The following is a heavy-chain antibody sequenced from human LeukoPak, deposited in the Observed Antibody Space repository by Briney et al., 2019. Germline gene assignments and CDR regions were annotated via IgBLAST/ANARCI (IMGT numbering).Heavy chain of an antibody. V-gene: IGHV3-48*03. D-gene: IGHD1-26*01. CDR3: ARNLVGATN. CDR1: GVTFRSNE. CDR2: ISSSGSSI. Sequence: SLRLSCAASGVTFRSNEMKWVRHAPRQGPEWVSYISSSGSSIYYADSVKGRFTISRDNAKNSLYLQINSLRAEDTAVYYCARNLVGATNWGQGTLVTVSS. J-gene: IGHJ4*02.